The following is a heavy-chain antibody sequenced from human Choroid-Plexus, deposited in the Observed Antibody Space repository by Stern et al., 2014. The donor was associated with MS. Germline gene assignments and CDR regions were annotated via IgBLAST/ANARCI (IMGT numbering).Heavy chain of an antibody. CDR2: INPKTGGT. Sequence: QVQLVQSGAEVKKPGASVKVSCKTSGYIFTGYYIHWVRQAPGQGLEWMAWINPKTGGTKYAQKFQGRVTMSRDTSISTDYVELSSLTSDDTAVYYCARDQRGITIFGVVTDYYYLGMDVWGQGTTVTVSS. D-gene: IGHD3-3*01. J-gene: IGHJ6*02. CDR1: GYIFTGYY. V-gene: IGHV1-2*02. CDR3: ARDQRGITIFGVVTDYYYLGMDV.